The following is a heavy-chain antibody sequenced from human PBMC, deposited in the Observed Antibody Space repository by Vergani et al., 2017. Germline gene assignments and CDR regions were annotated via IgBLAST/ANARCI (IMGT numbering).Heavy chain of an antibody. CDR1: GFTFDDYA. V-gene: IGHV3-9*01. Sequence: EVQLVESGGGLVQPGRSLRLSCAASGFTFDDYAMHWVRQAPGKGLEWVSGISWNSGSIGYADSVKGRFTISRDNAKNSLYLQMNSLRAEDTALYYCARDLLSIAFDYWGQGTLVTVSS. D-gene: IGHD6-6*01. CDR3: ARDLLSIAFDY. CDR2: ISWNSGSI. J-gene: IGHJ4*02.